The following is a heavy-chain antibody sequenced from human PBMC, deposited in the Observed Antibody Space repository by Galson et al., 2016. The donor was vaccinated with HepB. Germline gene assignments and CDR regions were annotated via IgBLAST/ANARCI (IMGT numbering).Heavy chain of an antibody. CDR3: ARDSTAPFRAGY. D-gene: IGHD1-14*01. V-gene: IGHV3-66*01. J-gene: IGHJ4*02. CDR2: IYSGGST. Sequence: SLRLSCAVSGFTVSSNYMIWVRQAPWKGLEWVSVIYSGGSTHYADTVKGRFSISSDNSKNTLYLQMNSLRGEDTAVYYCARDSTAPFRAGYWGQGTLVTVSS. CDR1: GFTVSSNY.